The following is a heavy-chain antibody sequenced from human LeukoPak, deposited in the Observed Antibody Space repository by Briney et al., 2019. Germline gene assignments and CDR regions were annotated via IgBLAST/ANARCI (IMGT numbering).Heavy chain of an antibody. Sequence: PGGSLRLSCAASGFTFSSYAMSWVRQAPGKGLEWVSAISGSGGSTYYADSVKGRFTISRDNFKNTLYPQMNSLRAEDTAVYYFAKVDSYSLIGAFDIWGQGTMVTVSS. V-gene: IGHV3-23*01. D-gene: IGHD5-18*01. CDR1: GFTFSSYA. J-gene: IGHJ3*02. CDR3: AKVDSYSLIGAFDI. CDR2: ISGSGGST.